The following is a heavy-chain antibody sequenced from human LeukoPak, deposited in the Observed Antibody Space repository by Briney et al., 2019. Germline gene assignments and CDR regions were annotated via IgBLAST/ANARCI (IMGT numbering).Heavy chain of an antibody. CDR3: AKSRDDGTGYYYDY. V-gene: IGHV3-9*01. Sequence: GGSLRLSCEASGFSFDDYAMHWVRQAPGKGLEWVAGISRNSYNIAYGDSVKGRFTISRDNAKKSLSLQMNSLGTEDTAFYYCAKSRDDGTGYYYDYWGQGVLVTVSS. CDR2: ISRNSYNI. D-gene: IGHD3-9*01. J-gene: IGHJ4*02. CDR1: GFSFDDYA.